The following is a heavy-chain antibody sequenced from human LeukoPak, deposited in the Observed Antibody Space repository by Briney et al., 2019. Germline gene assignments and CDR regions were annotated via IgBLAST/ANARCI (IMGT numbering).Heavy chain of an antibody. V-gene: IGHV3-49*04. CDR3: TRDYYDSSGYYY. Sequence: GGSLRLSCTASGFTFGDYAMSWVRQAPGKGLEWVGFIRSKAYGGTTEYAASVKGRFTISRDDSKSIAYLQMNSLKTEDTAVYYCTRDYYDSSGYYYWGQGTLVTVSS. CDR2: IRSKAYGGTT. D-gene: IGHD3-22*01. J-gene: IGHJ4*02. CDR1: GFTFGDYA.